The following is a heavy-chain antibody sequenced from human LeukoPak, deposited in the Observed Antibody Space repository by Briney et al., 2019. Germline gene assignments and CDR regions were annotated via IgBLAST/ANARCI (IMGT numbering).Heavy chain of an antibody. CDR1: GFTFSSYG. V-gene: IGHV3-30*19. J-gene: IGHJ4*02. CDR3: ARVIEVDTAMVFDY. Sequence: GGSLRLSCAASGFTFSSYGMHWVRQAPGKGLEWVAVIWYDGSNKYYADSVKGRFTISRDNSKNTLYLQMNSLRAEDTAVYYCARVIEVDTAMVFDYWGQGTLVTVSS. D-gene: IGHD5-18*01. CDR2: IWYDGSNK.